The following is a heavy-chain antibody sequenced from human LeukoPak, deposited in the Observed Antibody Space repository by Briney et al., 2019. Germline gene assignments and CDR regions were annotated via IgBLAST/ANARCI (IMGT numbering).Heavy chain of an antibody. J-gene: IGHJ4*02. Sequence: GGSLRLSCVASGFTFGKYWMSWVRQAPGKGLEWVANIKLDGSEKNYVDSVKGRFTISRDNTRNSLYLQMNSLRVEDTAVFYCARDQYDTWSRRGNFDSWGQGTLVIVSS. D-gene: IGHD3-3*01. V-gene: IGHV3-7*03. CDR1: GFTFGKYW. CDR2: IKLDGSEK. CDR3: ARDQYDTWSRRGNFDS.